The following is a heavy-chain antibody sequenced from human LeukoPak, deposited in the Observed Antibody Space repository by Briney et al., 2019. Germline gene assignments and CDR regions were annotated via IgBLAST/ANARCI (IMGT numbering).Heavy chain of an antibody. CDR3: ARSGGRGSGWAY. Sequence: GGSLRLSCAASGFTFSSYWMSWVRQAPGKGLEWVANIKQDGSETYYVDSVKGRFNISRDSAKNSLFLQMNSLRGEDKAVYYCARSGGRGSGWAYWGQGILVTVSS. J-gene: IGHJ4*02. CDR1: GFTFSSYW. D-gene: IGHD6-25*01. CDR2: IKQDGSET. V-gene: IGHV3-7*01.